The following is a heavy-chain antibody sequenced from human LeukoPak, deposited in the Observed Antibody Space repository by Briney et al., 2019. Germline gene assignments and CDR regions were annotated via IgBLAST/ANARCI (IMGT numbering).Heavy chain of an antibody. CDR3: AKAVDLATISVDI. CDR2: ISGSGVYT. V-gene: IGHV3-23*01. D-gene: IGHD5-24*01. J-gene: IGHJ3*02. Sequence: GGSLRLSCAASGFTFDSYGMNWVRQAPGKGLKWVSGISGSGVYTYYADSVKGRFTISRDNSKNTLYLVMNSLRVDDTAVYYCAKAVDLATISVDIWGQGTMVTVSS. CDR1: GFTFDSYG.